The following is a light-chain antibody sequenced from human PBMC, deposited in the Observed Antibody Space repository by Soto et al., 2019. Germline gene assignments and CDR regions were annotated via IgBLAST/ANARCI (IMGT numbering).Light chain of an antibody. CDR2: GAS. CDR1: QTVNSR. Sequence: EIVLTHSPATLSSSPGERATLSCRASQTVNSRLAWYHHKPGQAPRLLIYGASNRATGIPDRFSGSGSGTDLTLTISRLEPEDFAVYYCQQYGSSGTFGQGTKVDIK. CDR3: QQYGSSGT. V-gene: IGKV3-20*01. J-gene: IGKJ1*01.